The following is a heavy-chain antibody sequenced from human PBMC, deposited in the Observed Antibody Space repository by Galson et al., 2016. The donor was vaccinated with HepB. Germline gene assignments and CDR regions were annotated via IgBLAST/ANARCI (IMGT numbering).Heavy chain of an antibody. V-gene: IGHV3-21*01. CDR2: ISSSSSYL. D-gene: IGHD4-23*01. Sequence: SLRLSCAASGFTFSGYSMNWVRQAPGKGLEWVSSISSSSSYLYYADSVKGRFTISRDNARNSLFLHMNSLRAEDTAVYYCARNSLRGFSTYYFDYWGQGTLVTVSS. CDR3: ARNSLRGFSTYYFDY. CDR1: GFTFSGYS. J-gene: IGHJ4*02.